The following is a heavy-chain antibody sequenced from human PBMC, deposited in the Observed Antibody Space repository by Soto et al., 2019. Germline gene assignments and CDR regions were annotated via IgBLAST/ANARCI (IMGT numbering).Heavy chain of an antibody. Sequence: GASVKVSCKVSGYTLTELSMHWVRQAPGKGLEWTGGFDPEDGETIYAQKFQGRVTMTEDTSTDTAYMELSSLRSEDTAVYYCATAVAGTIDYYYYGMDGWGQGTTVTVSS. J-gene: IGHJ6*02. CDR1: GYTLTELS. V-gene: IGHV1-24*01. CDR3: ATAVAGTIDYYYYGMDG. CDR2: FDPEDGET. D-gene: IGHD6-19*01.